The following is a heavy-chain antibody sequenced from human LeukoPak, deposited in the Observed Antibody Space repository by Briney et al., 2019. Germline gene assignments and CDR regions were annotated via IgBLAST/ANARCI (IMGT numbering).Heavy chain of an antibody. CDR1: GGSISSYY. CDR2: IYTSGST. D-gene: IGHD2-2*02. Sequence: SETLPLTCTVSGGSISSYYWSWIRQPAGKGLEWIGRIYTSGSTNYNPSLKSRVTMSVDTSKNQFSLKLSSVTAADTAVYYCARSEYCSSTSCYTFDYWGQGTLVTVSS. J-gene: IGHJ4*02. CDR3: ARSEYCSSTSCYTFDY. V-gene: IGHV4-4*07.